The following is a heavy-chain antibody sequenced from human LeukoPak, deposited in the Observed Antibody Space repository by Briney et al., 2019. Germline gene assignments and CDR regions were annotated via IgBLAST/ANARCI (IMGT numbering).Heavy chain of an antibody. Sequence: GGSLRLSSAVSGLTFTTFCMDWVRQVPGKGLEWVAIIWYDGSEKYYADSVKGRFTISRDNSKNTLYLQMNSLRAEDTAVYYCARDLNPMVRSGYFDYWGQGTLVTVSS. CDR1: GLTFTTFC. CDR3: ARDLNPMVRSGYFDY. J-gene: IGHJ4*02. CDR2: IWYDGSEK. D-gene: IGHD3-10*01. V-gene: IGHV3-33*01.